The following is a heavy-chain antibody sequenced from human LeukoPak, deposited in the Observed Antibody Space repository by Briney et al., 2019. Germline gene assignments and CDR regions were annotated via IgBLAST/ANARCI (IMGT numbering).Heavy chain of an antibody. CDR2: IWYDGSNK. J-gene: IGHJ4*02. D-gene: IGHD6-19*01. V-gene: IGHV3-33*08. CDR3: ARDSSGWYGGSYFDY. CDR1: GFTFSSYS. Sequence: GGSLRLSCAASGFTFSSYSMNWFRQAPGKGLEWVAVIWYDGSNKYYADSVKGRFTISRDNSKNTLYLQMNSLRAEDTAVYYCARDSSGWYGGSYFDYWGQGTLVTVSS.